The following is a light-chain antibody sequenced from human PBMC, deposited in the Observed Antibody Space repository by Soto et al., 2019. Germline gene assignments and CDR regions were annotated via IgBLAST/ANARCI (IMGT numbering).Light chain of an antibody. CDR2: EVT. V-gene: IGLV2-14*03. CDR3: SSYTSSSTWV. CDR1: SDDVGGYNY. Sequence: QSALTQPASVSGSPGQSITISCTGTSDDVGGYNYVSWYQQHSGKAPKLIIYEVTNRPSGVSNRFSGSKSGNTASLTISGLQADDEADYHCSSYTSSSTWVFGGGTKLTVL. J-gene: IGLJ3*02.